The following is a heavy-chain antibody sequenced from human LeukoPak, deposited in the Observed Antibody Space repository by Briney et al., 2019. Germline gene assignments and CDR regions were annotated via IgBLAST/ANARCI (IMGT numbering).Heavy chain of an antibody. J-gene: IGHJ6*03. CDR3: ARHKNYDFWSGYYRYYYYYMDV. V-gene: IGHV4-59*01. Sequence: SETLSLTCTASGGSISSYYWSWIRQPPGKGLEWIGYIYYSGSTNYNPSLKSRVTISVDTSKNQFSLKLSSVTAADTAVYYCARHKNYDFWSGYYRYYYYYMDVWGKGTTVTVSS. CDR2: IYYSGST. D-gene: IGHD3-3*01. CDR1: GGSISSYY.